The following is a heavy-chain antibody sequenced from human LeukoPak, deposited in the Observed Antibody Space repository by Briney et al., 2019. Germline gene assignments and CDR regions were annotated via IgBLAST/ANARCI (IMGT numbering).Heavy chain of an antibody. V-gene: IGHV4-30-4*01. CDR1: GGSITSGDYY. CDR3: ARDAYGSGGSCPGAWFDP. CDR2: IHYSGIT. D-gene: IGHD2-15*01. Sequence: PSETLSLACTVSGGSITSGDYYWSWIRQPPGKGLEWIGYIHYSGITYYNPSLRSRVTISGDTSKNQFSLKLTSVTAADTAVYYCARDAYGSGGSCPGAWFDPWGQGTLVTVSS. J-gene: IGHJ5*02.